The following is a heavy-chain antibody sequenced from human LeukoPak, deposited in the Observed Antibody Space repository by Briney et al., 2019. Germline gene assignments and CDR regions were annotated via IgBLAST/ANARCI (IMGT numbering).Heavy chain of an antibody. CDR2: ISSNSSHI. Sequence: GGSLRLSCAASGFTFSSYTMNWVRQAPGKGLEYVSSISSNSSHIYYADSVKGRFTISRDNTKSSLYLQMNSLRAEDMAVYYCARGYCGGDCYGDWGQGTLVTVSS. CDR3: ARGYCGGDCYGD. D-gene: IGHD2-21*02. V-gene: IGHV3-21*01. CDR1: GFTFSSYT. J-gene: IGHJ1*01.